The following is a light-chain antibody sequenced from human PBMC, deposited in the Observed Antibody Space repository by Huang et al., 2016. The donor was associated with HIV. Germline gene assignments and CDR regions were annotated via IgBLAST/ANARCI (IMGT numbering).Light chain of an antibody. CDR1: HNVTAN. Sequence: VVLTQSPAALSVSPGERVTLSCRASHNVTANLAWYLHKPGQAPRVRIYDASTRAAGIPARFSGSGSGTEFTLTISSLQSDDSGVYYCQQYTNPPPWTFGQGTRVEI. CDR3: QQYTNPPPWT. V-gene: IGKV3-15*01. J-gene: IGKJ1*01. CDR2: DAS.